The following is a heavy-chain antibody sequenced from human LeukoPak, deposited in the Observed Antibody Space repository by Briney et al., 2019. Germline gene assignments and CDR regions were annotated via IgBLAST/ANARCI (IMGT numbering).Heavy chain of an antibody. CDR3: AKGSMEIWDYFDY. Sequence: GGSLRLSCAASGFTFSSYAMSWVRQAPVKELEWVSAISGSGGSTYYADSVKGRFTISRDNSKNTLYRQMNSLRAEDTAVYYCAKGSMEIWDYFDYWGQGTLVTVSS. CDR1: GFTFSSYA. J-gene: IGHJ4*02. CDR2: ISGSGGST. V-gene: IGHV3-23*01. D-gene: IGHD3-3*01.